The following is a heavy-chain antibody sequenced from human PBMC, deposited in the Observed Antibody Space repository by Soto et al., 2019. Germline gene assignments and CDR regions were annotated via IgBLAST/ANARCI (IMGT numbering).Heavy chain of an antibody. CDR3: ARGDCGGDCSDAFDI. CDR2: IYHSGST. V-gene: IGHV4-30-2*01. Sequence: PSETLSLTCAVSGGSISSGGYSWSWIRQPPGKGLEWIGYIYHSGSTYYNPSLKSRVTISVDRSKNQFSLKLSSVTAADTAVYYCARGDCGGDCSDAFDIWGQGTMVTVS. CDR1: GGSISSGGYS. J-gene: IGHJ3*02. D-gene: IGHD2-21*02.